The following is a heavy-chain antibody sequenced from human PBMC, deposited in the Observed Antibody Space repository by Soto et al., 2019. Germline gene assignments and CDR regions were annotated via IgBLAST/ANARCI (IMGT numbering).Heavy chain of an antibody. D-gene: IGHD6-13*01. CDR1: GYTFTSYA. J-gene: IGHJ4*02. CDR2: INAGNGNT. CDR3: ARELRITTAGPRPYDY. V-gene: IGHV1-3*01. Sequence: ASVKVSCKASGYTFTSYAMHWVRQAPGQRLEWMGWINAGNGNTKYSQKFQGRVTITRDTSASTAYMGLSSLRSDDTAVFYCARELRITTAGPRPYDYWGQGTLVTAPQ.